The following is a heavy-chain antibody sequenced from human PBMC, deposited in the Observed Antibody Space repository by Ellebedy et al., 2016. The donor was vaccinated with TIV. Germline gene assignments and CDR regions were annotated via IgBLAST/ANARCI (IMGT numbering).Heavy chain of an antibody. V-gene: IGHV3-23*01. Sequence: GESLKISCAASGFSFSGYAMSWVGQAPGKGLEWVSSIDHGGGNTYYADSVNGRFTISRDNSKNTLYLQVSSLRAEDTAVYYCARYFDWLSLMHYFDYWGQGTLVTVSP. CDR2: IDHGGGNT. J-gene: IGHJ4*02. CDR3: ARYFDWLSLMHYFDY. D-gene: IGHD3-9*01. CDR1: GFSFSGYA.